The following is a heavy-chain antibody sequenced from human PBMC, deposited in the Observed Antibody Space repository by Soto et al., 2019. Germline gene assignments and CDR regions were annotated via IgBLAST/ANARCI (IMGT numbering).Heavy chain of an antibody. V-gene: IGHV3-30-3*01. CDR1: GFTFSSYA. D-gene: IGHD2-21*02. CDR2: ISYDGSNK. J-gene: IGHJ4*02. CDR3: AREGEGGCDCRNSYFDL. Sequence: SLRLSCAASGFTFSSYAMHWVRQAPGKGLEWVAVISYDGSNKYYADSVKGRFTISRDNSKNTLYLQMNSLRAEDTAVYYCAREGEGGCDCRNSYFDLWGKGTLVTVS.